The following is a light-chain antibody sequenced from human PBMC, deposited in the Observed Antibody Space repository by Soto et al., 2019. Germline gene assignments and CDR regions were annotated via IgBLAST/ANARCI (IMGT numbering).Light chain of an antibody. CDR1: SSDVGGYNY. J-gene: IGLJ2*01. CDR2: EVR. Sequence: QSVLTQPASVSGSPGQSITISCTGTSSDVGGYNYVSWYQQHPGKAPKLMIYEVRNRPSGVSNRFSGSKSGNTASLIISGLQPEDEADYYCSSYTSSSPVVFGGGTKLTVL. V-gene: IGLV2-14*01. CDR3: SSYTSSSPVV.